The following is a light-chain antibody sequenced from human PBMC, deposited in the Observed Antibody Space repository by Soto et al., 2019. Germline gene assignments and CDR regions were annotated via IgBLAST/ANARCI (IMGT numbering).Light chain of an antibody. CDR3: SSYTPSSTYV. CDR1: TSDIGGYEY. CDR2: AVH. V-gene: IGLV2-14*03. Sequence: QSALTQPASVSGSPGQSITISCTGSTSDIGGYEYVSWYQQYPGKAPRLIIYAVHSRPSGVSNRFSGSKSGNTAYLTISGLQAEDEADYHFSSYTPSSTYVFGTGTKVTVL. J-gene: IGLJ1*01.